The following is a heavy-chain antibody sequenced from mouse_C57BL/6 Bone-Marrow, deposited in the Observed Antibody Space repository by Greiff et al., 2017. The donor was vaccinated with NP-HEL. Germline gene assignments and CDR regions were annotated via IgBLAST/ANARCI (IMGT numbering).Heavy chain of an antibody. Sequence: VQLQQSGAELVKPGASVKVSCKASGYTFTSYWMHWVKQRPGQGLEWIGRIHPSGSDTNYNQKFKGKATLTVDKSSSTAYMQLSSLTSEDSAVYYCAASLRRFAYWGQGTLVTVSA. CDR3: AASLRRFAY. CDR2: IHPSGSDT. CDR1: GYTFTSYW. J-gene: IGHJ3*01. D-gene: IGHD2-4*01. V-gene: IGHV1-74*01.